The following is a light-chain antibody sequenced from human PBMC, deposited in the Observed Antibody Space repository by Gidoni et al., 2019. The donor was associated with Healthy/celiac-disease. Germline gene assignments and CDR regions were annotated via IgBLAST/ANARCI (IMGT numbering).Light chain of an antibody. J-gene: IGLJ2*01. Sequence: QSALTQPASVSGSPGQSITISCTGTSRDVGGYNYVSWYHQHPGTAPKLMIYDVSNRPSGVSNRFSGSKSGNTTSLTISGLQAEDEADYYCSSYTSSSTLVVFGGGTKLTVL. CDR2: DVS. CDR1: SRDVGGYNY. CDR3: SSYTSSSTLVV. V-gene: IGLV2-14*01.